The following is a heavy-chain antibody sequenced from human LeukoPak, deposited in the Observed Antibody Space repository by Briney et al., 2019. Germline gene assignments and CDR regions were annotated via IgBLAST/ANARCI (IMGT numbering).Heavy chain of an antibody. CDR2: ISGSGGST. CDR3: AKFSGWYREPDY. D-gene: IGHD6-19*01. Sequence: GGSLRLSCAASGFTFSSYAMSWVRQAPGKGPEWVSAISGSGGSTYYADSVKGRFTISRDNSKNTLYLQMNSLRAEDTAVYYCAKFSGWYREPDYWGQGTLVTVSS. J-gene: IGHJ4*02. CDR1: GFTFSSYA. V-gene: IGHV3-23*01.